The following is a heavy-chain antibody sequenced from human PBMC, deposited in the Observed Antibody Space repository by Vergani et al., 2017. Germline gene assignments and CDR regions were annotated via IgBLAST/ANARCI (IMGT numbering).Heavy chain of an antibody. CDR3: VKVIAASGTYWYFDL. D-gene: IGHD6-13*01. J-gene: IGHJ2*01. Sequence: EVQLVESGGGLVQPGRSLRLSCAASGFTFDDYAMHWVRQAPGKGLEWGSGINWNSDRIAYSNSVKGRFNISRDNAKNSLYLQMNRQRAEDTALYYCVKVIAASGTYWYFDLWGRGTLVTVPS. CDR1: GFTFDDYA. V-gene: IGHV3-9*01. CDR2: INWNSDRI.